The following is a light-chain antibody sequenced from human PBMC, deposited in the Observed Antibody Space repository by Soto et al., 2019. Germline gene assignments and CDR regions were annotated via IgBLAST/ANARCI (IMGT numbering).Light chain of an antibody. Sequence: EIVLTQSPATLSLSPGERATLSCRASQSVRSYIAWYQQKPGQAPRLLIYDTFNRATGIPARFSGRGSGTDFTLTISSLATEDFAVYYCQQRSSWPLTFGGGTKVEIK. J-gene: IGKJ4*01. V-gene: IGKV3-11*01. CDR3: QQRSSWPLT. CDR1: QSVRSY. CDR2: DTF.